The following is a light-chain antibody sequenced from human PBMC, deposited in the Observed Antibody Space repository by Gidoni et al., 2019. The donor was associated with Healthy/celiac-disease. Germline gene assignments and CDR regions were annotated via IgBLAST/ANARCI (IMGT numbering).Light chain of an antibody. CDR3: QQYNNWPPWT. CDR1: QSVSSY. V-gene: IGKV3-15*01. CDR2: GAS. J-gene: IGKJ1*01. Sequence: EIVMTQSTATRSVSPGERATLSCRASQSVSSYLAWYQQKPGQAHRLLIYGASTRATGIPARFSGSGSGTEFTLTISSLQSEDFAVYYCQQYNNWPPWTFGQGTKVEIK.